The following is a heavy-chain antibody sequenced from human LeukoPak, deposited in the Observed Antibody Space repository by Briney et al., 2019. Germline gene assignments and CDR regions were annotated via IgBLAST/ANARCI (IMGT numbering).Heavy chain of an antibody. J-gene: IGHJ4*02. CDR1: GFTFSNCW. V-gene: IGHV3-7*01. Sequence: GGSLRLSCAASGFTFSNCWMNWVRQAPGKGLEWVANIDQDGSEKHFVDSVKGRFTISRDNAKNSVFLEMNSLRAEDTAVYYCARGTNEYPGSDYWGQGTLVTVSS. CDR2: IDQDGSEK. CDR3: ARGTNEYPGSDY. D-gene: IGHD1-14*01.